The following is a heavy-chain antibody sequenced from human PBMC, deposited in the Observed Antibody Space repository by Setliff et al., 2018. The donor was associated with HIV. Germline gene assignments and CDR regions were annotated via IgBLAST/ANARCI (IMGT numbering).Heavy chain of an antibody. CDR3: ATRPADSKWYGVFDY. CDR2: MHSPGRIT. Sequence: SETLSLTCTVSGGSISGYYWAWIRQSAGKGLEWIGCMHSPGRITNYDPSLDFNPSLKSRLTLSTDTSKNQFSLKLNSVTAADTAVYYCATRPADSKWYGVFDYWGQGTLVTVSS. J-gene: IGHJ4*02. V-gene: IGHV4-4*07. CDR1: GGSISGYY. D-gene: IGHD6-13*01.